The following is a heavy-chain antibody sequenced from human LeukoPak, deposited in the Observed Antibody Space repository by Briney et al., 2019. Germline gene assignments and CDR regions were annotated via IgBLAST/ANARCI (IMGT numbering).Heavy chain of an antibody. CDR1: GFTFSSYG. CDR3: AKDGREDAFDI. V-gene: IGHV3-48*04. Sequence: GGTLRLSCAASGFTFSSYGMNWVRQAPGKGLEWVSYISSSGSTIYYADSVKGRFTISRDNAKNSLYLQMNSLRAEDTAVYYCAKDGREDAFDIWGQGTMVTVSS. CDR2: ISSSGSTI. J-gene: IGHJ3*02.